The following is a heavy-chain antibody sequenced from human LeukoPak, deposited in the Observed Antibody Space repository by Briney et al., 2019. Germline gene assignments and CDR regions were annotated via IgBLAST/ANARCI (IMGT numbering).Heavy chain of an antibody. V-gene: IGHV4-39*01. CDR3: ARGHHYYGMDV. Sequence: PSETLSLTCTVSGGSINSNNYYWGWIRQPPGKGLEWIGSIYSSGSAYYNPSLKSRVTISVDTSKNQFSLRLSSVTAADTAVYYCARGHHYYGMDVWGQGTTVTVSS. CDR1: GGSINSNNYY. CDR2: IYSSGSA. J-gene: IGHJ6*02.